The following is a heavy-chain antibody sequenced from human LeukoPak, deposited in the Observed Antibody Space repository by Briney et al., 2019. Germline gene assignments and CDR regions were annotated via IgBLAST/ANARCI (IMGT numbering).Heavy chain of an antibody. CDR2: INSDGSST. D-gene: IGHD2-15*01. CDR1: GFTFSSYW. CDR3: ARRGQSASLDY. V-gene: IGHV3-74*01. J-gene: IGHJ4*02. Sequence: AGGSLRLSCAASGFTFSSYWMHWVRQAPGKGLVWVSRINSDGSSTSYADSVKGRFTISRDNAKNTLYLQMNSLRAEDTAVYYCARRGQSASLDYWGQGTLVTVSS.